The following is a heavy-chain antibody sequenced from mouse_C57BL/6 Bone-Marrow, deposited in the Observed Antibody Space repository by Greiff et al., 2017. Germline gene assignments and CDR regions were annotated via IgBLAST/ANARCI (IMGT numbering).Heavy chain of an antibody. Sequence: VQLQQSVAELVRPGASVKLSCTASGFNIKNTYMHWVKQRPEQGLEWIGRIDPANGNTKYAPKFPGKATRTADTSSNTAYLQLSSLTTEDTAIDYCASPITTVVATPFAYWGQGTLVTVSA. V-gene: IGHV14-3*01. CDR2: IDPANGNT. J-gene: IGHJ3*01. CDR3: ASPITTVVATPFAY. CDR1: GFNIKNTY. D-gene: IGHD1-1*01.